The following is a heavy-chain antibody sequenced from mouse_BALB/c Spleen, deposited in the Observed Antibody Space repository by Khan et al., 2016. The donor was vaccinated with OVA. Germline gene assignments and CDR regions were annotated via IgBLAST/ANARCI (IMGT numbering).Heavy chain of an antibody. Sequence: QSQLVQSGPELKKPGETVKISCKASGFTFTNYGMNWVKQAPGKGLKWMGWINTYTGEPTYADDFKGRFAFSLETSASTAYLQINNLKNEDMATYFCARTYYRYDRYFDVWGAGTTVTVSS. J-gene: IGHJ1*01. CDR1: GFTFTNYG. V-gene: IGHV9-1*02. CDR2: INTYTGEP. CDR3: ARTYYRYDRYFDV. D-gene: IGHD2-14*01.